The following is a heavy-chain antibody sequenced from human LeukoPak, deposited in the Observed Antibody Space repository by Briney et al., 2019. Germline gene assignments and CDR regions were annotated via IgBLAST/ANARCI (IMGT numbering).Heavy chain of an antibody. CDR3: ARPAFCLSASCSSYYFDF. J-gene: IGHJ4*02. CDR2: IFPGDSEN. Sequence: GESLKISCKASGYIFTDYWIAWVRQVPGKGLEWVGVIFPGDSENRYSPSFQGHVTISVDKSITTAYLQLSSLQASETAMFYCARPAFCLSASCSSYYFDFWGQGTLVTVSS. V-gene: IGHV5-51*01. CDR1: GYIFTDYW. D-gene: IGHD2-15*01.